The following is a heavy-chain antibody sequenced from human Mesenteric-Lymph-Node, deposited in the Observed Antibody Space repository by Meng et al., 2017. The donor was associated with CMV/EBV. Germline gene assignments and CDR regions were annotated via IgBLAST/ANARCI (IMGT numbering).Heavy chain of an antibody. Sequence: GESLKISCAASGFMSWVRQAPGKGLEWVSAISGSGDSTYYADSVKGRFTISRDNSKNTLYLQMNSLRVEDTAIYYCAKGDVVGLAVLYWGQGTLVTVSS. J-gene: IGHJ4*02. CDR3: AKGDVVGLAVLY. D-gene: IGHD2-15*01. CDR1: GF. V-gene: IGHV3-23*01. CDR2: ISGSGDST.